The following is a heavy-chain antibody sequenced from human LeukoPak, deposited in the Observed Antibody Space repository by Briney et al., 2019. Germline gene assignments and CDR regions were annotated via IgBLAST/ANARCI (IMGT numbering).Heavy chain of an antibody. CDR2: INQDGSNT. CDR3: ATDGQYSYTY. Sequence: PGGSLRLSCAASGFTFSSVWMHWVRQTPGKGLVWVSRINQDGSNTNYADSVKGRFTISRDNAKNTLFLQMNSLRAEDTAAYYCATDGQYSYTYWGQGTLVTVSS. CDR1: GFTFSSVW. V-gene: IGHV3-74*01. J-gene: IGHJ4*02. D-gene: IGHD5-18*01.